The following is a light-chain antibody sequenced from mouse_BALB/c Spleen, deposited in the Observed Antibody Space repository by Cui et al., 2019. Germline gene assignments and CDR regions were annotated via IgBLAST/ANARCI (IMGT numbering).Light chain of an antibody. V-gene: IGKV1-135*01. J-gene: IGKJ1*01. CDR2: LVS. Sequence: DVVMTQTPLTLSVTIGQPASISCKSSQSLLDSDGKTYLNWLLQRPGQSPKRLIYLVSKMDSGVPDRFSGRGSGTDFSLKISRVEADDLGVYYCWQSIHFPPFGGGTKLEIK. CDR1: QSLLDSDGKTY. CDR3: WQSIHFPP.